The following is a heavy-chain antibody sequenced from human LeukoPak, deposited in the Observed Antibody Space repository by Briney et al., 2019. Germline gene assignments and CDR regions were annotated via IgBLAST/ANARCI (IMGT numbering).Heavy chain of an antibody. Sequence: PGGSLRLSCTASGFTFISYAMSWVRPAPGKGLEWVSVISGTGGSTNHAGSVKGRFTISRDNSKNTLYLQMNSLRAEDTAVYYCAKESGDASSGYYEVFDYWGQGTLVTVSS. CDR3: AKESGDASSGYYEVFDY. D-gene: IGHD3-22*01. CDR1: GFTFISYA. CDR2: ISGTGGST. J-gene: IGHJ4*02. V-gene: IGHV3-23*01.